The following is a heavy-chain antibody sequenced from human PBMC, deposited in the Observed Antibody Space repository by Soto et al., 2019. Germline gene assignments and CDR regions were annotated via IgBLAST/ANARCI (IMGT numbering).Heavy chain of an antibody. D-gene: IGHD6-6*01. V-gene: IGHV3-23*01. CDR1: GFTFSTYT. CDR3: SKLLAARPSIAY. J-gene: IGHJ4*02. CDR2: ITGSGGTT. Sequence: EVQLLESGGDLVQPGGSLRLSCAASGFTFSTYTMSWVRPATGTGLEWVSGITGSGGTTYYADSVKGRFTISRDNSKNTLYLPMSSLRAEDTAVYYCSKLLAARPSIAYWGQGTLVTVAS.